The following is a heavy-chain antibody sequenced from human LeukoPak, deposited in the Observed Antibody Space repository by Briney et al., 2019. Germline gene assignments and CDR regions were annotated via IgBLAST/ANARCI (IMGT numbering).Heavy chain of an antibody. V-gene: IGHV4-59*01. Sequence: SETLSLTCTVSGGSISSYYWSWIRQPPGKGLEWIGYTYYRGSTNYNPSLKSRVTISVDTSKNQCSLKVSSVTAADTAVYYCARDSGSGLGYYNGMDVWGQGTTVTASS. D-gene: IGHD2-15*01. CDR3: ARDSGSGLGYYNGMDV. J-gene: IGHJ6*02. CDR2: TYYRGST. CDR1: GGSISSYY.